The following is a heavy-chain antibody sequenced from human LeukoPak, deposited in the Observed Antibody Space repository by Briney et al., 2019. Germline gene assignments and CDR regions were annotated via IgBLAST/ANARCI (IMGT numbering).Heavy chain of an antibody. CDR1: VGSISTYF. Sequence: PSETLSLTCTVSVGSISTYFWSWMRQPPGKGLEWIAYIYSSGSTTYNPSLRSRVTISVDTSKNQFSLKLNSVTVADTAVYYCARGGYSKTDWFDPWGQGTLVTVSS. V-gene: IGHV4-59*01. CDR3: ARGGYSKTDWFDP. J-gene: IGHJ5*02. D-gene: IGHD2-15*01. CDR2: IYSSGST.